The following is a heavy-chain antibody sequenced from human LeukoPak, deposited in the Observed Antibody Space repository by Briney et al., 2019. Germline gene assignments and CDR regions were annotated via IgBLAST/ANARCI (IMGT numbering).Heavy chain of an antibody. Sequence: ASVKVSCKASGGTFSSYAISRVRQAPGQGLEWMGGIIPIFGTANYAQKFQGRVTITADESTGTAYMELSSLRSEDTAVYYCAMRGYSYGYDYWGQGTLVTVSS. CDR1: GGTFSSYA. D-gene: IGHD5-18*01. CDR2: IIPIFGTA. V-gene: IGHV1-69*01. J-gene: IGHJ4*02. CDR3: AMRGYSYGYDY.